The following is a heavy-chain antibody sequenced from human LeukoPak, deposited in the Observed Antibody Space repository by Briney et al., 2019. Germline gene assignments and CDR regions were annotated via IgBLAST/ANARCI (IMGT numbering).Heavy chain of an antibody. CDR2: ISSSSSYI. D-gene: IGHD2-2*01. CDR1: GFTFSSYS. CDR3: ARDHCSSTSCYDWFDP. J-gene: IGHJ5*02. V-gene: IGHV3-21*01. Sequence: GGSLRLSCAASGFTFSSYSMNWVRQAPGKGLEWVSSISSSSSYIYYADSVKGRFTISRDNAKNSLYLQMNSLRAEDTALYYCARDHCSSTSCYDWFDPWGQGTLVTVSS.